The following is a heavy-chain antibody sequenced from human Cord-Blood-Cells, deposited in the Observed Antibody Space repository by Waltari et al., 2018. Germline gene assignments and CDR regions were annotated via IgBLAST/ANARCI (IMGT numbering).Heavy chain of an antibody. V-gene: IGHV3-48*02. CDR2: ISSSSSTI. CDR1: GFTFSSYS. CDR3: ARDGPHYDFWSGYYDAFDI. J-gene: IGHJ3*02. Sequence: EVQLVESGGGLVQPGGSLRLSCAASGFTFSSYSMNWVRQAPGKGLEWVSYISSSSSTIYYADSVKGRFTISRDNAKNSLYLQMNSLRDEDTAVYYCARDGPHYDFWSGYYDAFDIWGQGTMVTVSS. D-gene: IGHD3-3*01.